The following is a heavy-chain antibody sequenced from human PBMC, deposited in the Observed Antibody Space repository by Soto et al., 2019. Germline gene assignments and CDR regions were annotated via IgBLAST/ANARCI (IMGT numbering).Heavy chain of an antibody. J-gene: IGHJ5*02. D-gene: IGHD6-13*01. Sequence: QVQLVESGGGVVQPGRSLRLSCAASGFTFSSYGMHWVRQAPGKGLEWVAVISYDGSNKYYADSVKGRFTISRDNSKNTLYLQMNSLRAEDTAVYYCAKDIVDPGIAAAGLIYWFDPWGQGTLVTVSS. CDR1: GFTFSSYG. V-gene: IGHV3-30*18. CDR2: ISYDGSNK. CDR3: AKDIVDPGIAAAGLIYWFDP.